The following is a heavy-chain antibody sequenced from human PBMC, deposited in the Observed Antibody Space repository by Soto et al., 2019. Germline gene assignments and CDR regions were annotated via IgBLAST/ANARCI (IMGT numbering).Heavy chain of an antibody. CDR1: GGSLTSYP. Sequence: QMEQSGAEVRKPGSSVKVSCKPSGGSLTSYPMAWVRQAPGQGFEWMGGIIPIHGTTEYVQKFQGRVTITADESTNRATLELPGLTSGDTAVYYCASVWGLVSWGQGTLVTVSS. J-gene: IGHJ4*02. D-gene: IGHD3-16*01. CDR2: IIPIHGTT. CDR3: ASVWGLVS. V-gene: IGHV1-69*01.